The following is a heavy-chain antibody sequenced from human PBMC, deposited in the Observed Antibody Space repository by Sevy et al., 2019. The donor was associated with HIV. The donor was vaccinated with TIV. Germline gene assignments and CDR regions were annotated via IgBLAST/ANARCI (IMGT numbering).Heavy chain of an antibody. CDR2: IAYDGSNK. CDR1: GFVFSSYA. D-gene: IGHD3-3*01. J-gene: IGHJ3*02. Sequence: GGSLRLSCTASGFVFSSYAMHWVRQAPGKGLEWVAFIAYDGSNKNYADSVKGRFTISRDNSKNTLYLQMNSLGAEDTAAYYCARPRFLEWLSSAAFDIWGQGTMVTVSS. CDR3: ARPRFLEWLSSAAFDI. V-gene: IGHV3-30*04.